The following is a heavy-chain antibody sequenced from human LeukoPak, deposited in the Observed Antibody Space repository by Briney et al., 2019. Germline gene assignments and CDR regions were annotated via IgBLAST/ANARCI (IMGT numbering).Heavy chain of an antibody. D-gene: IGHD1-26*01. J-gene: IGHJ4*01. CDR3: ARPLVGDALDY. Sequence: RGSPSHSRAASGFTFSRYGMHWVSQAPGKGLEWVAVIWYDGSNEYYADSVKGRFTIFRDNSKNTLHLQMNSLRAEDTAVYYCARPLVGDALDYWG. CDR2: IWYDGSNE. CDR1: GFTFSRYG. V-gene: IGHV3-33*01.